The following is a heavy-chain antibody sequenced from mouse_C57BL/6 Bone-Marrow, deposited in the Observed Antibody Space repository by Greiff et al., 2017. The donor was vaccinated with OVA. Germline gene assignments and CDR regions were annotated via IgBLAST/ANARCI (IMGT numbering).Heavy chain of an antibody. CDR3: ARTDYYGKGDYFDY. CDR2: IWSGGST. D-gene: IGHD1-1*01. Sequence: VQLQESGPGLVQPSQSLSITCTVSGFSLTSYGAHWVRQSPGKGLEWLGVIWSGGSTDYNAAFISRLSISKDNSKSQVFFKMNSLQADDTAIYYCARTDYYGKGDYFDYWGQGTTLTVSS. CDR1: GFSLTSYG. V-gene: IGHV2-2*01. J-gene: IGHJ2*01.